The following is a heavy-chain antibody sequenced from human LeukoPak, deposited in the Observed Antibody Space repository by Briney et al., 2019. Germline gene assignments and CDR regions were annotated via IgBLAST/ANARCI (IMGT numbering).Heavy chain of an antibody. Sequence: SETLSLTCAVYGGSFSGYYWSWIRQPPGKGLEWIGEINHSGSTNYNPSLKGRVTISVDTSKNQFSLKLSSVTAADTAVYYCARGFRSSTSCYDAGGDWFDPWGQGTLVTVSS. CDR1: GGSFSGYY. D-gene: IGHD2-2*01. V-gene: IGHV4-34*01. J-gene: IGHJ5*02. CDR3: ARGFRSSTSCYDAGGDWFDP. CDR2: INHSGST.